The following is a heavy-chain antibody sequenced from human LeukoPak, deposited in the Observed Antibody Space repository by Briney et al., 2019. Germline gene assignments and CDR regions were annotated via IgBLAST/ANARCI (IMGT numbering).Heavy chain of an antibody. Sequence: SETLSLTCTVSGGSISSYYWSWIRQPAGKGLEWIGRIYTSGSANYNPSLKSQATISIDTSKNQISLRLTSVTATDTAMYNCARQTGSGLFTLPGGQGTLVTVSS. V-gene: IGHV4-4*07. J-gene: IGHJ4*02. CDR3: ARQTGSGLFTLP. CDR1: GGSISSYY. CDR2: IYTSGSA. D-gene: IGHD3/OR15-3a*01.